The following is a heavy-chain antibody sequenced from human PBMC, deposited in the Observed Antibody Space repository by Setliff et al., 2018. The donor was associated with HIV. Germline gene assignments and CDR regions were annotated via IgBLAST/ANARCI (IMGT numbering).Heavy chain of an antibody. CDR3: ARGDGYRANDAYYDTGMDV. J-gene: IGHJ6*02. V-gene: IGHV4-59*01. Sequence: SETLSLTCTVSGGSINSYYWNWIRQPPGKGLEWIGYIYNSGYSNSKPSLKSRVTISLDTSKNQFSLKLSSVPAADTAVYYCARGDGYRANDAYYDTGMDVWGQGITVTVSS. CDR2: IYNSGYS. CDR1: GGSINSYY. D-gene: IGHD5-12*01.